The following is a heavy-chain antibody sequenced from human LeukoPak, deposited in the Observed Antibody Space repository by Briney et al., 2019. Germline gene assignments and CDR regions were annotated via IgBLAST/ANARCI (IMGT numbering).Heavy chain of an antibody. V-gene: IGHV4-39*07. Sequence: SETLSLTCTVSGGSISSSSYYWGWIRQPPGKGLEWIGSIYYSGSTYYNPSLKSRVTISVDTSKNQFSLKLSSVTAADTAVYYCARGELLNYYYYYGMDVWGQGTTVTVSS. D-gene: IGHD1-26*01. J-gene: IGHJ6*02. CDR2: IYYSGST. CDR1: GGSISSSSYY. CDR3: ARGELLNYYYYYGMDV.